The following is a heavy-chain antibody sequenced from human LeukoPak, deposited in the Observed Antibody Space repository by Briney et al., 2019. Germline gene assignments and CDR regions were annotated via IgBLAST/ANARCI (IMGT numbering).Heavy chain of an antibody. Sequence: GASVKVSCKASGGTFSSYAISWVRQAPGQGLEWMGRIIPILGIANYAQKFQGRVTITADKSTSTAYMELSSLRAEDTAVYYCAKDDCSSSCYLGYWGQGTLVTVSS. CDR3: AKDDCSSSCYLGY. V-gene: IGHV1-69*04. CDR1: GGTFSSYA. J-gene: IGHJ4*02. D-gene: IGHD2-15*01. CDR2: IIPILGIA.